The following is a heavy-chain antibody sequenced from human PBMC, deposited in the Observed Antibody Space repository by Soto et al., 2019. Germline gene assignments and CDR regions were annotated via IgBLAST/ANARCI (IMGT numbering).Heavy chain of an antibody. J-gene: IGHJ6*02. V-gene: IGHV3-9*01. D-gene: IGHD4-17*01. CDR3: ARGLRPYYYSGMDV. Sequence: EVQLVESGGGLVQPGRSLRLSCVVSGFSFDDYAMHWVRQVPGKGLDWVSGISWNSGSIGYADSVRGRVTISRDNAKNSLYLQVNSLRTEDTALYYCARGLRPYYYSGMDVWGQGTTVIVSS. CDR2: ISWNSGSI. CDR1: GFSFDDYA.